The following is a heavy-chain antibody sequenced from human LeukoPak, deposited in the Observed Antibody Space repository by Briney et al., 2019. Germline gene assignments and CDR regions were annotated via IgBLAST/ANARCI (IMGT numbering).Heavy chain of an antibody. CDR3: ARDENWVVRGAPSL. J-gene: IGHJ4*02. Sequence: SETLPLTCFGFRGSINDYFWLWVRQPPAKGLEWIGHIYSSGISDYSPSLKRRLSLSVDTSKNQVSLRLRSVTAADTALYDGARDENWVVRGAPSLWGQGTLVTVSS. D-gene: IGHD3-10*01. CDR1: RGSINDYF. CDR2: IYSSGIS. V-gene: IGHV4-59*01.